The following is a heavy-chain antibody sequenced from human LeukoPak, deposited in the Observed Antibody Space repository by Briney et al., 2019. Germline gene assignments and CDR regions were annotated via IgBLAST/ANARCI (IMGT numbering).Heavy chain of an antibody. Sequence: PAGTLCLTCSASGFTFSAYWMSWVRQAPGKGLDWVANIKHDGSEKYYVDSVKGRFTISRDNAKNSLYLQMNSLRGEDTAVYYCARDTPGEESHWGQGTLVTVSS. CDR1: GFTFSAYW. J-gene: IGHJ4*02. CDR3: ARDTPGEESH. CDR2: IKHDGSEK. V-gene: IGHV3-7*01. D-gene: IGHD2-2*01.